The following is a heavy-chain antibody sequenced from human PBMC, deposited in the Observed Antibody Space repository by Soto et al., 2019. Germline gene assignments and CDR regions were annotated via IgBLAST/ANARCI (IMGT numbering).Heavy chain of an antibody. CDR3: ARHGAPSITMVRGVTRRKTPYYYYMDV. CDR1: GGSISSYY. Sequence: SETLSLTCTVSGGSISSYYWSWIRQPPGKGLEWIGYIYYSGSTNYNPSLKSRVTISVDTSKNQFSLKLSSVTAADTAVYYCARHGAPSITMVRGVTRRKTPYYYYMDVWGKGTTVTVSS. J-gene: IGHJ6*03. D-gene: IGHD3-10*01. V-gene: IGHV4-59*08. CDR2: IYYSGST.